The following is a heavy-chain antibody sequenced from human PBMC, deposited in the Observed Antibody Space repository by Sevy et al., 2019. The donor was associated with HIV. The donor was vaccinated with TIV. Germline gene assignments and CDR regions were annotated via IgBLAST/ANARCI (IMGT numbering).Heavy chain of an antibody. J-gene: IGHJ4*02. V-gene: IGHV4-34*01. CDR1: GGSFSGFY. CDR3: ARGQWEHLY. CDR2: IIHTGNT. Sequence: SETLSLTCAVYGGSFSGFYWSWTRQPPGKGLEWIGEIIHTGNTNYNPSLKSRVTISVDTSKNQFSLNLTSVTAADTAVYYCARGQWEHLYWGQGTLVTVSS. D-gene: IGHD1-26*01.